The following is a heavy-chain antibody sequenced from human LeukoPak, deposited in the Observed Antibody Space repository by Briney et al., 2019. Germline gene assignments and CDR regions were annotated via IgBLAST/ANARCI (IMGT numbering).Heavy chain of an antibody. CDR2: IIPIFGTA. CDR3: ARVAGIAARGEAYYFDY. V-gene: IGHV1-69*05. J-gene: IGHJ4*02. D-gene: IGHD6-6*01. Sequence: GASVKVSCKASGGTFSSYAISWVRQAPGQGLEWMGGIIPIFGTANYAQKFQGRVTITTDESTSTAYMELSSLRSEDTAVYYCARVAGIAARGEAYYFDYWGQGALVTVSS. CDR1: GGTFSSYA.